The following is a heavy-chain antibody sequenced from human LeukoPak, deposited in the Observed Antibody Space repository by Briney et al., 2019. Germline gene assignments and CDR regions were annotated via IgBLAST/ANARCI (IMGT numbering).Heavy chain of an antibody. Sequence: PGGSLRLSCAASGFTFSSYWMTWVRQAPGKGLEWVANIKQDGSEKHYVDSVKDRFTISRDNAKNLLYLQMNSLRAEDTAVYYCARERNYDFWSGYSYYYYYYMDVWGKGTTVTVSS. J-gene: IGHJ6*03. D-gene: IGHD3-3*01. V-gene: IGHV3-7*01. CDR2: IKQDGSEK. CDR1: GFTFSSYW. CDR3: ARERNYDFWSGYSYYYYYYMDV.